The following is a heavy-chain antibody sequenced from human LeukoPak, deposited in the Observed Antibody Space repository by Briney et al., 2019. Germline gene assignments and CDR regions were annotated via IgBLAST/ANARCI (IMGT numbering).Heavy chain of an antibody. CDR2: IRYDGSNA. V-gene: IGHV3-30*02. J-gene: IGHJ4*02. D-gene: IGHD2-8*01. CDR1: GFTFSDYY. CDR3: AKAFNGDAGIHYFDY. Sequence: PGGSLRLSCAASGFTFSDYYMSWIRQAPGKGLEWVAFIRYDGSNAYYADSVKGRFTISRDNSKNSLYLQMNSLRAEDTAVFYCAKAFNGDAGIHYFDYWGQGTLVTVSS.